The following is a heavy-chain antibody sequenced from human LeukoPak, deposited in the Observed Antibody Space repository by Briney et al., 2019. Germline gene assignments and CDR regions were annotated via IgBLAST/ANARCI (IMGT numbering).Heavy chain of an antibody. CDR1: GFTFSSYA. D-gene: IGHD3-22*01. CDR2: ISGSGGST. J-gene: IGHJ3*02. Sequence: GGSLRLSCAASGFTFSSYAMSWVRQAPGKGLEWVSAISGSGGSTYYADSVKGRFTISRDNSKNTLYLQMNSLRAEDTAVYYCAKSSTMMVVVPDAFDIWGQGTMVTVSS. V-gene: IGHV3-23*01. CDR3: AKSSTMMVVVPDAFDI.